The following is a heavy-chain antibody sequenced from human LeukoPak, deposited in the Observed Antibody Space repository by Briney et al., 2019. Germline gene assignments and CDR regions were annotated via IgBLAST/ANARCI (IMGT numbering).Heavy chain of an antibody. CDR1: GFTLNSYL. CDR2: INKDGSEE. J-gene: IGHJ3*01. V-gene: IGHV3-7*01. Sequence: PGGSLRLSCAASGFTLNSYLMSWVRQAPGRGLEWVANINKDGSEESYLDSVTGRFTVSRDNGKNSLFLQMNSLRGEDTAVYYCARSNPNRNALDLWGQGTVVTISS. CDR3: ARSNPNRNALDL. D-gene: IGHD1-14*01.